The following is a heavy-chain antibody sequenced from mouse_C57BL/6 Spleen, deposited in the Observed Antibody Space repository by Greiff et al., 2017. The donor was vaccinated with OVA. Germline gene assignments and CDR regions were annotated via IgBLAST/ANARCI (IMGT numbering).Heavy chain of an antibody. CDR2: IHPNSGST. V-gene: IGHV1-64*01. Sequence: QVQLQQPGAELVKPGASVKLSCKASGYTFTSYWMHWVKQRPGQGLEWIGMIHPNSGSTNYNEKFKSKATLTVDKSSSTAYMQLSSLTSEDAAVYYCARGEVYYAMDYWGQGTSVTVAS. J-gene: IGHJ4*01. CDR3: ARGEVYYAMDY. CDR1: GYTFTSYW.